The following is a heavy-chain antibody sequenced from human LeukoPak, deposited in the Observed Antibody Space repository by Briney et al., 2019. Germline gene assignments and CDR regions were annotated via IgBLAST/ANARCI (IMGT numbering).Heavy chain of an antibody. J-gene: IGHJ4*02. V-gene: IGHV1-2*02. D-gene: IGHD2-2*01. Sequence: ASVKDSRKSSGYTLTGYHMHWVRPAPGQGLDWMGWIHHNNGGTNYTQKFQGRVTMTRDRSISRAYMERSRLRSDDTAVYYCARDGRYCSSTSCYVLVYWGQRTLVTVSS. CDR1: GYTLTGYH. CDR3: ARDGRYCSSTSCYVLVY. CDR2: IHHNNGGT.